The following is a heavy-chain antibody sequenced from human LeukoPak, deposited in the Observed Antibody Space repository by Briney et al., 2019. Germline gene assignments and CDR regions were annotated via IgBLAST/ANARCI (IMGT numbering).Heavy chain of an antibody. J-gene: IGHJ4*02. Sequence: PSETLSLTCTVSGGSISSYYWSWIRQPPGKGLEWIGYIYYSGSTNYNPSLKSRVTISVDTSKNQYSLKLSSVTAADTAMYYCARGTCTNGVCYDFDYWGLGTLVTASS. CDR1: GGSISSYY. D-gene: IGHD2-8*01. CDR3: ARGTCTNGVCYDFDY. CDR2: IYYSGST. V-gene: IGHV4-59*01.